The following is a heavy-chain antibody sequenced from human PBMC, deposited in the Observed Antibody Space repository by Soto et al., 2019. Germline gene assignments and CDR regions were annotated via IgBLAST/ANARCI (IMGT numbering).Heavy chain of an antibody. Sequence: QVELMQSGAEVKRPGASVKVSCKASGYTFSIYGISWVRQAPGQGLEWMGWISAYNGNTNYAQNLQGRVTVTTDTSTRIAYMELRSLTSDDTAVYYCARGGTGAYSSGRYDYWGQGTLVTVSS. CDR2: ISAYNGNT. CDR1: GYTFSIYG. D-gene: IGHD6-19*01. CDR3: ARGGTGAYSSGRYDY. V-gene: IGHV1-18*04. J-gene: IGHJ4*02.